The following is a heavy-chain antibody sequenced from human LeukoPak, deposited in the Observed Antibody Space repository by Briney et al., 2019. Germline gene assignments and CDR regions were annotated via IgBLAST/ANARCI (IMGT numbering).Heavy chain of an antibody. V-gene: IGHV1-69*13. CDR3: ARSVGYCSSSSCYPWFDP. CDR2: NIPIFGTA. D-gene: IGHD2-2*01. CDR1: GGTFSSYG. J-gene: IGHJ5*02. Sequence: GASVKVSCKASGGTFSSYGISWVRQAPGQRLEWMGGNIPIFGTANYAQKFQGRVTITADESTSTAYMDLSSLRSEDTAVYYCARSVGYCSSSSCYPWFDPWGQGTLVTVSS.